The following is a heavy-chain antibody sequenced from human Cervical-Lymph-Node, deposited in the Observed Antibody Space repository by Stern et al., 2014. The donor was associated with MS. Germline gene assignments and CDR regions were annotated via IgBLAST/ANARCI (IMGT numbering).Heavy chain of an antibody. CDR3: ARSHLQPRGACDY. Sequence: VHLVESGGGVVQPWTSLRLSCAASGFAFSDYGMNWVRQAPGQGLEWVAISGYDGSGKYYTDSVKGRFTISRDNSKNTLYLQMNSLRAEDTAVYYCARSHLQPRGACDYWGQGNLVTVSS. CDR2: SGYDGSGK. J-gene: IGHJ4*02. D-gene: IGHD3-10*01. V-gene: IGHV3-33*01. CDR1: GFAFSDYG.